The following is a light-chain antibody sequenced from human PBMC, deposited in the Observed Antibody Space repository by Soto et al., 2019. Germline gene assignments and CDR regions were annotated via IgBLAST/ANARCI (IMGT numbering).Light chain of an antibody. V-gene: IGKV1-5*03. CDR2: EAS. Sequence: DIHMTQYPSTLSASVGDRVTITCRASQSISTWLAWYQQKSGKAPKLLIYEASSLGSGVPSRFSGSGSGTEFTLTISSLQPDDFATYYCQQYNSYSETFGQGTKVDI. CDR1: QSISTW. J-gene: IGKJ1*01. CDR3: QQYNSYSET.